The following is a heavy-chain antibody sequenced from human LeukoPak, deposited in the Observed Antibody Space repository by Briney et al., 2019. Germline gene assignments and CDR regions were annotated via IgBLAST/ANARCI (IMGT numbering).Heavy chain of an antibody. CDR1: GGSFSGYY. CDR3: AREDVMVRVEDYFDY. D-gene: IGHD3-10*01. V-gene: IGHV4-34*01. CDR2: INHSGST. J-gene: IGHJ4*02. Sequence: PSETLSLTCAVYGGSFSGYYWSWIRQPPGKGLEWIGEINHSGSTNYNPSLKSRVTISVDTSKNQFSLKLSSVTAADTAVYYCAREDVMVRVEDYFDYWGQGTLVTVSS.